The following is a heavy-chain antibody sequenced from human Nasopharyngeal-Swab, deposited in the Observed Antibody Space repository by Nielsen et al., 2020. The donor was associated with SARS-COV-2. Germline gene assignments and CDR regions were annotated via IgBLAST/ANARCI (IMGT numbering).Heavy chain of an antibody. Sequence: GGSLRLSCAASGFTFSDYYMSWIRQAPGKELEWVSYISSSGSTIYYADSVKGRFTISRDNAKNSLYLQMNSLRAEDTAVYYCAREHYYDSSGYYLLYYYYYMDVWGKGTTVTVSS. J-gene: IGHJ6*03. D-gene: IGHD3-22*01. CDR3: AREHYYDSSGYYLLYYYYYMDV. V-gene: IGHV3-11*04. CDR1: GFTFSDYY. CDR2: ISSSGSTI.